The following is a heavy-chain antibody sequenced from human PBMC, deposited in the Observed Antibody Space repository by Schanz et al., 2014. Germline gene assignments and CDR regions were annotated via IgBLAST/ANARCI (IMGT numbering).Heavy chain of an antibody. CDR2: ISYDGSKK. J-gene: IGHJ6*02. V-gene: IGHV3-30*18. D-gene: IGHD3-10*01. Sequence: VQLLESGGGVVQPGRSLRLSCAASGFTFSSYALHWVRQAPGKGLEWVGVISYDGSKKSYADSVKGRFTISRDNSKKALFLQMNSRRVEDSAMYYCAKDGPGGSGSYSADGGMDVWGQGTRGTVS. CDR1: GFTFSSYA. CDR3: AKDGPGGSGSYSADGGMDV.